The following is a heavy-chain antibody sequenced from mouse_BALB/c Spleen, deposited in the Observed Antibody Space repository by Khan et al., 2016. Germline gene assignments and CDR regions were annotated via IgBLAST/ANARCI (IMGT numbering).Heavy chain of an antibody. CDR2: INTYTGEP. CDR3: ARSQTARATGFAY. V-gene: IGHV9-3-1*01. J-gene: IGHJ3*01. Sequence: QIQLVQSGPELKKPGETVKISCKASGYTFTNYGMNWVKQAPGKGLKWMGWINTYTGEPTYADDFKGRFVFSLETSASTAYLQINNLKNEDTATYFCARSQTARATGFAYWGQGTLVTVSA. D-gene: IGHD3-2*01. CDR1: GYTFTNYG.